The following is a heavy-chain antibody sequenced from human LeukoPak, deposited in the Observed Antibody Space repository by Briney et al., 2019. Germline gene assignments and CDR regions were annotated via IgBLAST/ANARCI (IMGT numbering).Heavy chain of an antibody. V-gene: IGHV3-23*01. Sequence: GGSLRLSCAASGVTFNSYSMSWVRQAPGKGLEWVSAISGSGGSTYYADSVRGHFSISRDNSKDTLYLQMSSLRAEDTAVYYCVKGVSGAYSKYFQYWDQGTLVTVSS. CDR2: ISGSGGST. D-gene: IGHD2-15*01. CDR1: GVTFNSYS. CDR3: VKGVSGAYSKYFQY. J-gene: IGHJ1*01.